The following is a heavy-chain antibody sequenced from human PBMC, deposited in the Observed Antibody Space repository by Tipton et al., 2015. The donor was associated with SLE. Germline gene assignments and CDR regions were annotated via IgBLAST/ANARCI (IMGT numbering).Heavy chain of an antibody. J-gene: IGHJ6*04. D-gene: IGHD3-3*01. Sequence: LRLSCTVSGGSVSSGGYYWSWIRQHPGKGLEWIGYIYNSGGTDYSPSLKSRVTISVDTSRSQFSLKLSSVTAADTAVYYCARLQYVFGGMDVWGKGTTVTVSP. CDR3: ARLQYVFGGMDV. CDR2: IYNSGGT. CDR1: GGSVSSGGYY. V-gene: IGHV4-31*03.